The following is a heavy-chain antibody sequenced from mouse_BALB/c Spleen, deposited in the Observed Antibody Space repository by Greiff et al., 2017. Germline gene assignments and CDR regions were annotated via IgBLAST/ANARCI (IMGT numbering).Heavy chain of an antibody. V-gene: IGHV1S81*02. CDR3: ARSGPWFAY. CDR2: INPSNGRT. J-gene: IGHJ3*01. Sequence: QVQLQQSGAELVKPGASVKLSCKASGYTFTSYWMHWVKQRPGQGLEWIGEINPSNGRTNYNEKFKSKATLTVDKSSSTAYMQLSSLTSEDSAVYYCARSGPWFAYWGQGTLVTVSA. CDR1: GYTFTSYW. D-gene: IGHD3-1*01.